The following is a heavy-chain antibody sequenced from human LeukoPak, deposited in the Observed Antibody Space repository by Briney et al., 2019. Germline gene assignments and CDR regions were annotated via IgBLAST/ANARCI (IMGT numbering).Heavy chain of an antibody. J-gene: IGHJ4*02. V-gene: IGHV3-30*18. D-gene: IGHD5-12*01. CDR1: GFTFSSYG. CDR2: ISYDGSNK. CDR3: AKPGYSGYGRNGLYCDY. Sequence: HPGRSLRLSCAASGFTFSSYGMHWVRQAPGKGLEWVAVISYDGSNKYYADSVKGRFTISRDNSKNTLYLQMNSLRAEDTAVYYCAKPGYSGYGRNGLYCDYWGQGTLVTVSS.